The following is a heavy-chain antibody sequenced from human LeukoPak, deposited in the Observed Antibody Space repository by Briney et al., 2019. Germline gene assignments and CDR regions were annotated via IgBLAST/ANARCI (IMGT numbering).Heavy chain of an antibody. CDR1: GFTFSSYW. J-gene: IGHJ4*02. CDR3: ARDPRLNYDILTGHFDY. V-gene: IGHV3-7*01. D-gene: IGHD3-9*01. Sequence: PGGSLRLSCAASGFTFSSYWMSWVRQAPGKGLEWVANINQDGSEKYYVDSVKGRFTISRDNAKNSLYLQMNSLRAEDTAVYYFARDPRLNYDILTGHFDYWGQGTLVTVSS. CDR2: INQDGSEK.